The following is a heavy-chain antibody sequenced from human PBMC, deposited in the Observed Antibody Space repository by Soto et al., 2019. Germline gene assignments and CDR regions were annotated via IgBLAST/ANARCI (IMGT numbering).Heavy chain of an antibody. J-gene: IGHJ4*02. CDR1: GYTFSSSG. V-gene: IGHV1-18*04. CDR3: ARDQGGYGTLAF. D-gene: IGHD5-12*01. Sequence: QVQLVQSGPEVKKPEASVKVSCKASGYTFSSSGISGISWVRQAPRQGPEWMGWISGHNGVTNFAQKFQGRVTLTIDSSTTTAYMEMRSLSSADTAIYYCARDQGGYGTLAFWGQGTLVTVSP. CDR2: ISGHNGVT.